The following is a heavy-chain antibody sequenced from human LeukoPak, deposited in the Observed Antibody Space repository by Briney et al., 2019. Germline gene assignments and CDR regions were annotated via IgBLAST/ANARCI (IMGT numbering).Heavy chain of an antibody. V-gene: IGHV1-69*05. CDR2: IIPIFGTA. CDR1: GGTFSSYA. J-gene: IGHJ5*02. D-gene: IGHD3-3*01. Sequence: ASVKVSCKASGGTFSSYAISWVRQAPRQGLEWMGGIIPIFGTANYAQKFQGRVTITTDESTSTAYMELSSMRSEDTAVYYCARGKRITIFEGPWGQGTLVTVSS. CDR3: ARGKRITIFEGP.